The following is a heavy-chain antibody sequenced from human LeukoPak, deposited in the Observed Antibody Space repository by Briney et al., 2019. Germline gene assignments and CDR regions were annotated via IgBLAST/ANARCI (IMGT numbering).Heavy chain of an antibody. CDR1: GGSISSSSYY. CDR3: ARGIAAAGGVDY. CDR2: IYYSGST. V-gene: IGHV4-39*01. Sequence: ETLSLTCTVSGGSISSSSYYWGWIRQPPGKGLEWIGSIYYSGSTYYNPSLKSRVTISVDTSKNQFSLKLSSVTAADTAVYYCARGIAAAGGVDYWGQGTLVTVSS. J-gene: IGHJ4*02. D-gene: IGHD6-13*01.